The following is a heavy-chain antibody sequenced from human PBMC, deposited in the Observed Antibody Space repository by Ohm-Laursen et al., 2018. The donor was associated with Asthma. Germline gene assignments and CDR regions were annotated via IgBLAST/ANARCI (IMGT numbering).Heavy chain of an antibody. CDR3: ARGVVPAARVGYYYYGMDV. V-gene: IGHV3-23*01. CDR1: GFTFSSYA. J-gene: IGHJ6*02. Sequence: SLRLSCSASGFTFSSYAMSWVRQAPGKGLEWVSAISGSGGSTYYADSVKGRFTISRDNSKNTLYLQMNSLRAEDTAVYYCARGVVPAARVGYYYYGMDVWGQGTTVTVSS. D-gene: IGHD2-2*01. CDR2: ISGSGGST.